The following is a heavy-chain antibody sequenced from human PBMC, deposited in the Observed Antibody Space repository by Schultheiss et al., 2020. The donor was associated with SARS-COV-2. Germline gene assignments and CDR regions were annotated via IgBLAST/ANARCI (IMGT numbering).Heavy chain of an antibody. CDR2: ISSSSSTK. D-gene: IGHD2-2*02. V-gene: IGHV3-48*01. CDR1: GFTFSSYS. Sequence: GGSLRLSCAASGFTFSSYSMNWVRQAPGKGLEWVSYISSSSSTKYYADSVKGRFTISRDNAKNSLYLQMNSLRAEDTAVYYCAREGPDAYCSSTSCYKGNYYYGMDVWGQGTTVTVSS. CDR3: AREGPDAYCSSTSCYKGNYYYGMDV. J-gene: IGHJ6*02.